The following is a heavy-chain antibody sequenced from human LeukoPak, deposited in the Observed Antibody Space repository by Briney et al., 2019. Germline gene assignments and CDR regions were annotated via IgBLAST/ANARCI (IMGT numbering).Heavy chain of an antibody. CDR2: INPRGGST. Sequence: GASAKVSCKASGYTFTSHFMHWVRQAPGQGLEWMGIINPRGGSTSYTQKFQGRVTMTRDTSTSTVYMELSRLRSDDTAVYYCARVGYYYGSGENNHFDYWGQGTLVTVSS. V-gene: IGHV1-46*01. J-gene: IGHJ4*02. D-gene: IGHD3-10*01. CDR3: ARVGYYYGSGENNHFDY. CDR1: GYTFTSHF.